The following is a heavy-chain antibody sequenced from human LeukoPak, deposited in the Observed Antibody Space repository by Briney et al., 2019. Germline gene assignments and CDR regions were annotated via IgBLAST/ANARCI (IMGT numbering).Heavy chain of an antibody. CDR1: GFTVSDNY. CDR2: IYSGGGT. Sequence: PGGSLRLACAASGFTVSDNYMSWVRQAPGKGLEWVSVIYSGGGTYYDDSVKGRFTISRDNSKNTLYLQMNSLRAEDSAVYYCARGGPDITNRAFEIWGQGTMVTVSS. CDR3: ARGGPDITNRAFEI. D-gene: IGHD1-14*01. V-gene: IGHV3-53*01. J-gene: IGHJ3*02.